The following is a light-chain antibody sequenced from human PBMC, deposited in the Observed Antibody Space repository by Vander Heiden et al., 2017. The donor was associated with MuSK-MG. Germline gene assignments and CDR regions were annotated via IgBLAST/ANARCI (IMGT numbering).Light chain of an antibody. V-gene: IGLV2-8*01. CDR1: SGDVGGYNH. J-gene: IGLJ3*02. CDR3: CSYGGSSSFWV. CDR2: EVD. Sequence: QSALTQPPSASGSIGPSVSISCTGTSGDVGGYNHVSWYQQYPGKVPKLMIYEVDKRPSGVPDRFSGSKSGNTASLTVSGLQAEDEADYYCCSYGGSSSFWVFGGGTKLTAL.